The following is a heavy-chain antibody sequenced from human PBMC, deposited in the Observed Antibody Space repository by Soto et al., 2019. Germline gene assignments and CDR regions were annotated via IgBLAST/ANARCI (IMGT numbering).Heavy chain of an antibody. D-gene: IGHD3-22*01. CDR1: GYTFTGYY. CDR2: IKPNSGGT. V-gene: IGHV1-2*04. CDR3: ARCTRPEGASRVPVYYGSSGYHRWFDP. J-gene: IGHJ5*02. Sequence: ASVKVSCKASGYTFTGYYMHWVRQAPGQGLEWMGWIKPNSGGTHYAQKFQGWVTMTRDPSISTAYMGLSRLRSDDPAVYYCARCTRPEGASRVPVYYGSSGYHRWFDPCRERTLVTFSS.